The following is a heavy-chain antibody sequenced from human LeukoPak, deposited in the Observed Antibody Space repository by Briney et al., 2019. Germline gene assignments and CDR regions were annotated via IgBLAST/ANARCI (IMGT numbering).Heavy chain of an antibody. Sequence: GGSLRLSCAASGFTFSSYAMRWVRQAPGKGLQWVSTISGSAGSAYYADSVRGRFTISRDNSKNTLSLQMNSLRAEDTAIYYCAKAFGHSDDYYYYMDVRGKGTTVTVSS. D-gene: IGHD4-23*01. J-gene: IGHJ6*03. CDR1: GFTFSSYA. CDR3: AKAFGHSDDYYYYMDV. V-gene: IGHV3-23*01. CDR2: ISGSAGSA.